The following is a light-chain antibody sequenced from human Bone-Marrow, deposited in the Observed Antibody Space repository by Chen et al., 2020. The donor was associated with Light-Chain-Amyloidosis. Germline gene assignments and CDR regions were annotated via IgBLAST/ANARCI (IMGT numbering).Light chain of an antibody. J-gene: IGKJ4*01. CDR2: DAS. CDR1: QSVGTY. CDR3: QQRGNGPLT. Sequence: EIVLTQSPATLVLSPGERATLSCRASQSVGTYLAWYQQKPGQAPRLLIYDASNRATGIPARFSGRGSWTDFTVSISRLEPEDFAGYYGQQRGNGPLTFGGGTKEESK. V-gene: IGKV3-11*01.